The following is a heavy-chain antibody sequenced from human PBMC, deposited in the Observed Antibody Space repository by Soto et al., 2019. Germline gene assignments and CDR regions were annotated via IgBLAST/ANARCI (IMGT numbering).Heavy chain of an antibody. CDR1: GFTFSSSG. D-gene: IGHD2-21*02. CDR3: AKDNVKGWVTHTPCEN. V-gene: IGHV3-30*18. Sequence: QVQLVESGGSVVQPGTSLRLSCAASGFTFSSSGMHWVRQAPGKGLEWVAVISYDGSKTYYADSVKGRFTVSRDNSKNSLYLQMNSLRAEDTAIYYCAKDNVKGWVTHTPCENWGQGTLVNVSS. J-gene: IGHJ4*02. CDR2: ISYDGSKT.